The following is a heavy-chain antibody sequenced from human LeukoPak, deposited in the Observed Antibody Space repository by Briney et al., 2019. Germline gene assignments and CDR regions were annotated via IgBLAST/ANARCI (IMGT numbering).Heavy chain of an antibody. CDR1: GFTVSSNS. Sequence: GGSLRLSCTVSGFTVSSNSMSWVRQAPGKGLEWVSFIYSGTIHYSDSVKGRFTISRDNSKNTLFLQMNSLRADDTAIYYCAKRDFWGQGTLVTVSS. V-gene: IGHV3-53*01. CDR2: IYSGTI. J-gene: IGHJ4*02. CDR3: AKRDF.